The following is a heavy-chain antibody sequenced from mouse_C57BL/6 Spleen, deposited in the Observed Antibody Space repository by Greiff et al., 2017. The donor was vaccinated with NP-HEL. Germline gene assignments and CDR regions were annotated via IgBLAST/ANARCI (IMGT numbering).Heavy chain of an antibody. J-gene: IGHJ4*01. CDR2: IWSGGST. D-gene: IGHD1-1*01. Sequence: VQLQQSGPGLVQPSQSLSITCTVSGFSLTSYGVHWVRQSPGKGLEWLGVIWSGGSTDYHAAFISRLSISKDNSKTQAFFKMNSLQADDTAIYYCARQEMITPAVAGGAMDYWGQGTSVTVSS. CDR1: GFSLTSYG. CDR3: ARQEMITPAVAGGAMDY. V-gene: IGHV2-2*01.